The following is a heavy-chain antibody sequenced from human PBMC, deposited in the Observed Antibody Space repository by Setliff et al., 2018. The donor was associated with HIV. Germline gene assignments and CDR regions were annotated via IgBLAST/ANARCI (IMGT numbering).Heavy chain of an antibody. V-gene: IGHV4-39*07. Sequence: SETLSLTCTVSGGSMSSTIYYWGWIRQPPGKGLTWIGSIYYTGGTYYNPSLKSRVTISVDMSRNQFSLKLSSVTAADTAVYYCASSMGSHDAFDIWGQGTMVTVSS. D-gene: IGHD2-8*01. CDR1: GGSMSSTIYY. J-gene: IGHJ3*02. CDR3: ASSMGSHDAFDI. CDR2: IYYTGGT.